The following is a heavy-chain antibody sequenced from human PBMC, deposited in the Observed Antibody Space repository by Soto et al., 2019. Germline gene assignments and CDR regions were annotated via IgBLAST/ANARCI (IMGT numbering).Heavy chain of an antibody. J-gene: IGHJ6*02. CDR1: GFTFNTYW. D-gene: IGHD3-10*01. CDR2: ANSDGSST. Sequence: EVQLVESGGGLVQPGGSLRLSCAASGFTFNTYWMHWVRQAPGKGLVWVSRANSDGSSTTYADSVKGRFTISRDNARNTLYLQMNSLRAADTAVYYCTRVVRFGSAEYPYSYGMDVWGQGTTVTVSS. CDR3: TRVVRFGSAEYPYSYGMDV. V-gene: IGHV3-74*03.